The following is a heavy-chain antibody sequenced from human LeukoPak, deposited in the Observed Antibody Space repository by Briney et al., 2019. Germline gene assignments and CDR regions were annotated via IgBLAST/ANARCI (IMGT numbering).Heavy chain of an antibody. V-gene: IGHV1-46*01. Sequence: ASVKVSCKASGYNFISYYMHWVRQAPGQGLEWMGIINPSGGSTSYAQKFQDRVTMTRDTSTSTVYMELSSLKSEDTAVYYCARKDVVLVDAVRYYYYGMDVWGQGTTVTVSS. CDR3: ARKDVVLVDAVRYYYYGMDV. CDR1: GYNFISYY. CDR2: INPSGGST. D-gene: IGHD2-15*01. J-gene: IGHJ6*02.